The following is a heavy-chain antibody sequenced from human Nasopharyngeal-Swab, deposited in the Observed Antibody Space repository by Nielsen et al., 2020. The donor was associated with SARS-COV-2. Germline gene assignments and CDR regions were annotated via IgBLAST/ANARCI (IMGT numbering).Heavy chain of an antibody. CDR3: ARPLSRDSTWTTEANWFDP. Sequence: GGSLRLSCAASGFTFSSYSMSWLRQAPGKGLEWVSTITGNGDTTYYADSVKGRFTISRDNSENTVYLQMNSLRAEGTALYHCARPLSRDSTWTTEANWFDPWGQGTLVTVSS. CDR2: ITGNGDTT. J-gene: IGHJ5*02. D-gene: IGHD6-13*01. V-gene: IGHV3-23*01. CDR1: GFTFSSYS.